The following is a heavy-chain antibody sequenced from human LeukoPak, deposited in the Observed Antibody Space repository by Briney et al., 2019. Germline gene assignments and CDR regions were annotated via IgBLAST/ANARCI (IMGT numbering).Heavy chain of an antibody. CDR2: TNWDGGRT. Sequence: GGSLRLSCAASGFTFDDYAMSWVRQTPGKGLEWVSGTNWDGGRTGYADSVKGRFTISRDNSKNTLYLQMNSLRAEDTAVYYCAKDYDMGVPAHLDAFDIWGQGTMVTVSS. J-gene: IGHJ3*02. CDR3: AKDYDMGVPAHLDAFDI. V-gene: IGHV3-20*04. CDR1: GFTFDDYA. D-gene: IGHD3-16*01.